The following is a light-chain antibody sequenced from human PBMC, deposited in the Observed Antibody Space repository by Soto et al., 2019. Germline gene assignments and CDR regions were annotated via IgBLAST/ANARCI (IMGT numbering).Light chain of an antibody. J-gene: IGLJ2*01. Sequence: QSALTQAASVSGSPGQSITISCTGTSSDVGGYKYVSWYQQHAGKAPKLVIFEVDNRPSWVSNRFSGSRSGSTASLTISGLQAEDEADYYCSSYTSKNTLVFGGGTKLTVL. V-gene: IGLV2-14*01. CDR3: SSYTSKNTLV. CDR1: SSDVGGYKY. CDR2: EVD.